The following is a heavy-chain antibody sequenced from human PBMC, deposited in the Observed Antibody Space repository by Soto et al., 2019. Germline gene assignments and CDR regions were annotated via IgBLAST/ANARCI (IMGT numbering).Heavy chain of an antibody. D-gene: IGHD5-18*01. V-gene: IGHV3-74*01. J-gene: IGHJ4*02. CDR3: VRAGYSYQYDY. CDR1: GFTFSSYW. CDR2: INSDGSRT. Sequence: EVQLVESGGGLVQPGGSLRLSCAASGFTFSSYWMHWVRQAPGKGLVWVSRINSDGSRTDYADSVKGRFTISRDNARNTLSVQIDILRGEDTAVYYCVRAGYSYQYDYWGQGTPVTVSS.